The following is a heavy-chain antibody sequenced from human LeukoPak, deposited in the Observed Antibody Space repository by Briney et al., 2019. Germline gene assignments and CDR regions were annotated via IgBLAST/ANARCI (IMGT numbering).Heavy chain of an antibody. Sequence: GRSLRLSCAASGFTFSSYAMHWLRQAPGKGLEWVAVISYDGSNKYYADSVKGRFTISRDNSKNTLYLQMNSLRAEDTAVYYCARDQGYSGYGSHVSYWGQGTLVTVSS. J-gene: IGHJ4*02. D-gene: IGHD5-12*01. CDR3: ARDQGYSGYGSHVSY. V-gene: IGHV3-30*04. CDR1: GFTFSSYA. CDR2: ISYDGSNK.